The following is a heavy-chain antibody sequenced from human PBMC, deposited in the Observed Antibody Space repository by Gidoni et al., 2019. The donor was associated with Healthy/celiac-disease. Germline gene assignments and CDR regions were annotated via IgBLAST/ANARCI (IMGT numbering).Heavy chain of an antibody. V-gene: IGHV3-9*01. CDR1: GFTFDDYA. CDR2: ISWNSGSI. D-gene: IGHD6-19*01. CDR3: AKDSGYDIAVAGTKVD. Sequence: EVQLVESGGGLVQPGRSRRLSCAASGFTFDDYARHWVRHAPGKGLEWVSGISWNSGSIGYADSVKGRFTISRDNAKNSLYLQMNSLRAEDTALYYCAKDSGYDIAVAGTKVDWGQGTLVTVSS. J-gene: IGHJ4*02.